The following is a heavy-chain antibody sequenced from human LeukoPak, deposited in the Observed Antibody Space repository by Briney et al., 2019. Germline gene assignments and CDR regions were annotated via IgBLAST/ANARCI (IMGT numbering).Heavy chain of an antibody. CDR1: GFTFSTYS. J-gene: IGHJ4*02. V-gene: IGHV3-21*01. CDR2: ISSSGAYI. D-gene: IGHD1-26*01. Sequence: GGSLRLSCAASGFTFSTYSMNWVRQAPGKGLECVSSISSSGAYIYYADSVKGRFTISRDNAKNSLFLQMNSLRAEDTAMYYCASYFSGSYSFDFWGQGTLVTVSS. CDR3: ASYFSGSYSFDF.